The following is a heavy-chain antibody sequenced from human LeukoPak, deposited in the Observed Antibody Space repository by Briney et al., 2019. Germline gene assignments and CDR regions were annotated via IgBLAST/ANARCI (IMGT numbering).Heavy chain of an antibody. D-gene: IGHD6-6*01. CDR2: IYYSGST. Sequence: PSQTLSLTCTVSGGSISNGGYYWSWIRQHPGKGLEWIGYIYYSGSTYYNPSLKSRVTIAVDTSKNQFSLKLSSVTAADTAVYYCARVVEGRRYYYYYMDVWGKGTTVTVSS. V-gene: IGHV4-31*03. CDR1: GGSISNGGYY. J-gene: IGHJ6*03. CDR3: ARVVEGRRYYYYYMDV.